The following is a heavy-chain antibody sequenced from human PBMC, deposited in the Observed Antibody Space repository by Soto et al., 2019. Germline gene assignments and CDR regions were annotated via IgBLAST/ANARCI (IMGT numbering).Heavy chain of an antibody. CDR3: ARDGQYRHQAIITEYFGMDV. CDR2: IIPIFGGA. V-gene: IGHV1-69*01. J-gene: IGHJ6*02. CDR1: GVTFSNAA. Sequence: VQVVQSEAEAKKPGSSVKLSCEVSGVTFSNAAFSWVRQAPGQGLEWMGGIIPIFGGAKYAQKFQGRVEITADELTDILYMEVTSLTIDDTAVHFCARDGQYRHQAIITEYFGMDVWGQGTTVTVS. D-gene: IGHD2-2*02.